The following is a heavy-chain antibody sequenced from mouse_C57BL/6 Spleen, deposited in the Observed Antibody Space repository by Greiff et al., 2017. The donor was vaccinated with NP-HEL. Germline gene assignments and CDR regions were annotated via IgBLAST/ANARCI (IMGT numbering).Heavy chain of an antibody. J-gene: IGHJ3*01. V-gene: IGHV1-26*01. CDR2: INPNNGGT. D-gene: IGHD3-3*01. CDR3: ARGGTRFAY. CDR1: GYTFTDYY. Sequence: VQLQQSGPELVKPGASVKISCKASGYTFTDYYMNWVKQSHGKSLEWIGDINPNNGGTSYNQKFKGKATLTVDKSSSTAYMELRSLTSEDSAVYYCARGGTRFAYWGQGTLVTVSA.